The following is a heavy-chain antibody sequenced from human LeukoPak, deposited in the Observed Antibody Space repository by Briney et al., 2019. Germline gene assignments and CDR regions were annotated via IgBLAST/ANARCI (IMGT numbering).Heavy chain of an antibody. CDR2: IYYSGST. D-gene: IGHD3-3*01. CDR3: AGANYDFWSGSIDY. Sequence: SETLSLTXTVSGGSISSYYWSWIRQTPGKGLEWIGYIYYSGSTNYNPSLKSRVTISVDTSKNQFSLKLSSVTAADTAVYYCAGANYDFWSGSIDYWGQGTLVTVSS. CDR1: GGSISSYY. J-gene: IGHJ4*02. V-gene: IGHV4-59*01.